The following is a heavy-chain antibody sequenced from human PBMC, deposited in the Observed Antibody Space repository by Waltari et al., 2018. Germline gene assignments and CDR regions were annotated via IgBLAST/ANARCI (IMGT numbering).Heavy chain of an antibody. D-gene: IGHD6-13*01. V-gene: IGHV3-23*01. J-gene: IGHJ4*02. CDR1: GFTFISYA. Sequence: VHGGGSLRLSCAASGFTFISYAMTWVRQAPGKGLEWVSSISGPALTTFYADSVKGRFSVSRDNSKNTLYLQINGLRADDTAVYYCAKAGGIAAAEFQFDFWGRGTLVTVSS. CDR2: ISGPALTT. CDR3: AKAGGIAAAEFQFDF.